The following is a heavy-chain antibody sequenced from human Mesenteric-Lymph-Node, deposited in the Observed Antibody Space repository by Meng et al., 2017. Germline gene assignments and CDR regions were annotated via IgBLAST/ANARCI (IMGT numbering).Heavy chain of an antibody. CDR2: IKQDGSEK. Sequence: GESLKISCAASGFTFSSYWMSWVRQAPGKGLEWVANIKQDGSEKYYVDSVKGRFTISRDNAKNSLYLQMNSLRAEDTAVYYCARELVGSLDFYYYGMDVWGQGTTVTVSS. CDR1: GFTFSSYW. J-gene: IGHJ6*02. V-gene: IGHV3-7*01. D-gene: IGHD3-10*01. CDR3: ARELVGSLDFYYYGMDV.